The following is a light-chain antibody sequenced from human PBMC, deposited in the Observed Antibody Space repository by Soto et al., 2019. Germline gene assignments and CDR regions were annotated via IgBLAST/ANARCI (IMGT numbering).Light chain of an antibody. CDR1: SSNIGSNT. V-gene: IGLV1-44*01. CDR2: SNN. Sequence: QSVLTQPPSASGTPGQRVTISCSGSSSNIGSNTVNWYQQLPGTAPKLLIYSNNQRPSGVPDRFSGSKSGTSASLAISGLQSEDEADYHCAAWDDSLNGHYVFGNGTKVTVL. J-gene: IGLJ1*01. CDR3: AAWDDSLNGHYV.